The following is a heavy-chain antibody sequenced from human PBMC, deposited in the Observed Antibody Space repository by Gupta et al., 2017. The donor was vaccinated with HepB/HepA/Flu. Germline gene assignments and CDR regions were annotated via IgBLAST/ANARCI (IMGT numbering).Heavy chain of an antibody. CDR3: ARSLYNWNDY. J-gene: IGHJ4*02. CDR2: IYYSGRT. Sequence: QLQLHESGPGVLKPSETLSLTCTGSGGSTSSSSYYWGWLRQPPGKGLAWIGSIYYSGRTYDYPSLKSRVPISVDTSKNQFSLKMSSVPAADTAGYYGARSLYNWNDYWGQGTLVTVAS. D-gene: IGHD1-20*01. V-gene: IGHV4-39*01. CDR1: GGSTSSSSYY.